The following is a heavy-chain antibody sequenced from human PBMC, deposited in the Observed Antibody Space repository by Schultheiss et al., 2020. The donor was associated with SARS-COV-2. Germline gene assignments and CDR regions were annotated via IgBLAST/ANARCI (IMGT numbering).Heavy chain of an antibody. J-gene: IGHJ4*02. Sequence: SETLSLTCTVSGGSISSYYWSWIRQPAGKGLEWIGSIYYSGSTYYNPSLKSRVTISVDTSKNQFSLKLSSVTAADTAVYYCARDLRGSSWYEGYWGQGTLVTVSS. V-gene: IGHV4-59*05. CDR3: ARDLRGSSWYEGY. D-gene: IGHD6-13*01. CDR2: IYYSGST. CDR1: GGSISSYY.